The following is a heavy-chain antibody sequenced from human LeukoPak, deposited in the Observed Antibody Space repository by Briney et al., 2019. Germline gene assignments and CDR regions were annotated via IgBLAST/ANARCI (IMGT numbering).Heavy chain of an antibody. J-gene: IGHJ5*02. D-gene: IGHD4-17*01. V-gene: IGHV1-3*01. CDR2: INGGKGNI. CDR3: ARSRTDDYGDWWWFDP. CDR1: GYIFTSYA. Sequence: ASVKVSCKASGYIFTSYAMHWVRQAPGQRLEWMGWINGGKGNIKYSQKFQGRVTISKDTSARTAYMGLSSLRSEDTAVYYCARSRTDDYGDWWWFDPWGQGTLVTVSS.